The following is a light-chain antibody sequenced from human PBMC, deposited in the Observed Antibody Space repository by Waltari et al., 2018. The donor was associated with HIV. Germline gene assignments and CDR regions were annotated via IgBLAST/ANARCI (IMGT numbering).Light chain of an antibody. V-gene: IGLV1-47*01. Sequence: QSVLTQPSSASGTLGQRVTMSGSGSTSNIGSNYVYWYQQLPGTAPKLLIYRDNQRPSGVPDRFSGSKSGTSASLAISGLRSEDEADYYCAAWDDSLSGSTWVFGGGTTVTVL. J-gene: IGLJ2*01. CDR1: TSNIGSNY. CDR2: RDN. CDR3: AAWDDSLSGSTWV.